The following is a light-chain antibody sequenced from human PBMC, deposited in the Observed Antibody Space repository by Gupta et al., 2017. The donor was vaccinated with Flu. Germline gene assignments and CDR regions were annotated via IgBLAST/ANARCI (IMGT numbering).Light chain of an antibody. CDR1: QSISNF. J-gene: IGKJ5*01. CDR3: PQRDSKT. Sequence: DIQVTQSPSSLSASVGDRVTITCRASQSISNFLNWYQQKPGKAPKVLIYAASSLQSGVPSRFSGSGSGTDFTLTISSMPPEDFATYYWPQRDSKTLGQGTRLEMK. V-gene: IGKV1-39*01. CDR2: AAS.